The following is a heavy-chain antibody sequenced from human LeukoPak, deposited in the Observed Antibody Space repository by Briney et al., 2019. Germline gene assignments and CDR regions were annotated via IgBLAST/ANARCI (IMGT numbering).Heavy chain of an antibody. V-gene: IGHV3-30*04. Sequence: GGSLRLSCAASGFTFSSYATHWVRQAPGKGLEWGAVISYDGSNKYYADSVKGRFTISRDNSKNTLYLQMNSLRAEDTAVYYCAREYSSGWYGDYYYGMDVWGQGTTVTVSS. CDR1: GFTFSSYA. CDR2: ISYDGSNK. CDR3: AREYSSGWYGDYYYGMDV. J-gene: IGHJ6*02. D-gene: IGHD6-19*01.